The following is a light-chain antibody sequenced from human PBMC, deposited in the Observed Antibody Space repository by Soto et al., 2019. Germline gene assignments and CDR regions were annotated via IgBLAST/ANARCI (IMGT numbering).Light chain of an antibody. Sequence: DIQMTQSPSSLSASVGDRVTSTCRASQSISSYLNWYQQKPGKAPKLLIYAASSLQSGVPSRFSGSGSGTDFTLTISSLQPEDFATYYCQQSYSTPMYTFGQGTKLEIK. CDR2: AAS. CDR1: QSISSY. V-gene: IGKV1-39*01. J-gene: IGKJ2*01. CDR3: QQSYSTPMYT.